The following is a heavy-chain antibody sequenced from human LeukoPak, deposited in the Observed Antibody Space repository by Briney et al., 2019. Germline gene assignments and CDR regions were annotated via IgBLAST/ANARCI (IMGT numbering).Heavy chain of an antibody. V-gene: IGHV3-23*01. J-gene: IGHJ4*02. CDR2: TSGSGGST. Sequence: GGSLRLSCAASGFTFSSYTMSWVRQAPGKGLEWVSGTSGSGGSTYYAGSVKGRFTISRDNSKNTLYLQMNSLRVEDTAVYYCAKNGGSQCYSHLDSWGQGTLVTVSS. D-gene: IGHD2-15*01. CDR3: AKNGGSQCYSHLDS. CDR1: GFTFSSYT.